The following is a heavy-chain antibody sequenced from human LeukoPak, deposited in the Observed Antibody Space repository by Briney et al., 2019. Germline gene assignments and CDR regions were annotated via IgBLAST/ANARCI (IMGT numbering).Heavy chain of an antibody. Sequence: GGSLRLSCAASGFTFSSYAMHWVRQAPGKGLDYVSAISSNGGSTYYANSVKGRFTISRDNSKNTLYLQMGSLRAEHMAVYYCASSPSISLGYMDVWGKGTTVTVSS. J-gene: IGHJ6*03. CDR2: ISSNGGST. CDR3: ASSPSISLGYMDV. V-gene: IGHV3-64*01. D-gene: IGHD2-21*01. CDR1: GFTFSSYA.